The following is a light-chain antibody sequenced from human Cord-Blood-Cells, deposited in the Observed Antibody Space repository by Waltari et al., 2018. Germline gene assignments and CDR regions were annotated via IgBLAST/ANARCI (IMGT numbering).Light chain of an antibody. J-gene: IGKJ5*01. CDR1: QSVSSH. CDR2: DAS. V-gene: IGKV3-11*01. CDR3: QQRSNWPPIT. Sequence: EIVLTQSPATLSLSPGERATLSCRASQSVSSHLAWYQQNPGQAPRLLGYDASNRATGNPARFSGSGSGTDFTLTISSREPEDFAVYYCQQRSNWPPITFGQGTRLEIK.